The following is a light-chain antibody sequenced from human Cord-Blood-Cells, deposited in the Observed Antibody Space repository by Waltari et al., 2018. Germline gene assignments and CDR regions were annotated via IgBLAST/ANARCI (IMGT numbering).Light chain of an antibody. V-gene: IGKV3-11*01. J-gene: IGKJ4*01. CDR2: DAS. CDR3: QQRSNWPPLT. Sequence: EIVLTQSPATLSLSPGERATLSCRASQSVSSYLAWYQQKPGQAPRLLIYDASNMATGIPARFSGSGSGTDFTLTISSLEPEDFAVYYCQQRSNWPPLTVGGGTKVEIK. CDR1: QSVSSY.